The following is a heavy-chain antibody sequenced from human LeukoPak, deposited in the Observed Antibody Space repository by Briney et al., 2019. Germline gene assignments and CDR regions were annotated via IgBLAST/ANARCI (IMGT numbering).Heavy chain of an antibody. J-gene: IGHJ5*02. CDR3: ATVVVVAATPTDYNWFDP. V-gene: IGHV4-38-2*02. D-gene: IGHD2-15*01. Sequence: SETLSLTCTVSGYSIRSGYHWDWIRQPPGKGLEWIGSIHRSGSTYYNPSLKSRVTISVDTSKNQFSLKLSSVTAADTAVYYCATVVVVAATPTDYNWFDPWGQGTLVTVSS. CDR2: IHRSGST. CDR1: GYSIRSGYH.